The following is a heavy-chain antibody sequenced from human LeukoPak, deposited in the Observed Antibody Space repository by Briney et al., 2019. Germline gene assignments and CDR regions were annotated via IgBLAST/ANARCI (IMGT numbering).Heavy chain of an antibody. CDR3: ARVGDSGYFDY. D-gene: IGHD1-26*01. Sequence: SETLSLTCAVYGGSFSGYYWSWIRQPPGKGLEWIGEINHSGSTNYNPSLKSRVTISVDTSKNQFSLKLSSVTAADTAVYYCARVGDSGYFDYWGQGTLVTVSS. CDR2: INHSGST. CDR1: GGSFSGYY. J-gene: IGHJ4*02. V-gene: IGHV4-34*01.